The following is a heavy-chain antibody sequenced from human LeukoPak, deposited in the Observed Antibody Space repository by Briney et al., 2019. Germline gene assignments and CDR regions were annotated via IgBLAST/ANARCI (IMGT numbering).Heavy chain of an antibody. CDR2: ISWDGGST. CDR1: GFTFDDYT. J-gene: IGHJ4*02. V-gene: IGHV3-43*01. CDR3: AKEGYDSSGYYHPIDY. Sequence: GGSLRLSCAASGFTFDDYTMHWVRQAPGKGLEWVSLISWDGGSTYYADSVKGRFTISRDNSKNSLYLQMNSLRTEDTALYYCAKEGYDSSGYYHPIDYWGQGTLVTVSS. D-gene: IGHD3-22*01.